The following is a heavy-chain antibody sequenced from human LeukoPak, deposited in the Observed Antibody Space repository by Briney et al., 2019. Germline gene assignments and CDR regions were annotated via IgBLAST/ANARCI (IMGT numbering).Heavy chain of an antibody. CDR2: IYYSGST. CDR1: GGSISITTYY. V-gene: IGHV4-39*07. Sequence: PSETLSLTCTVSGGSISITTYYWGWIRQPPGKGLEWSGNIYYSGSTYYNPSLKSRVTISVDTSKNQFSLKLSSVTAADTAVYYCARDYMVRGVIDYWGQGTLVTVSS. J-gene: IGHJ4*02. CDR3: ARDYMVRGVIDY. D-gene: IGHD3-10*01.